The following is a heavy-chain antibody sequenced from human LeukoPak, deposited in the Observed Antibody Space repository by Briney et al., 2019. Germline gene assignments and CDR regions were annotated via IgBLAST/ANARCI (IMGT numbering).Heavy chain of an antibody. J-gene: IGHJ4*02. CDR1: GVTFSSYS. CDR2: ISSSSSTI. CDR3: ARDI. V-gene: IGHV3-48*04. Sequence: GGSLRLSCAASGVTFSSYSMNWVRQAPGQGQEWVSYISSSSSTISYADSVKGRFTTSRDNAKNSLYLQMNSLRAEDTAVYYCARDIWGQGTLVTVSS.